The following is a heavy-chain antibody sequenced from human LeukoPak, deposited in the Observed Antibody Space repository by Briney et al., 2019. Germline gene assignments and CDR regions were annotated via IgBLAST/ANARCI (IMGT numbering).Heavy chain of an antibody. CDR2: VSYDGSNK. CDR3: ARDKCSITSCYRDY. J-gene: IGHJ4*02. Sequence: GGSLRLSCAASGFTFSSYAIHWVRQAPGKGLEWVAVVSYDGSNKYYADSVKGRFAISRDNSKNTLYLEMNSLRTDDAAVYYCARDKCSITSCYRDYWGQGTLVTVSS. D-gene: IGHD2-2*02. V-gene: IGHV3-30*09. CDR1: GFTFSSYA.